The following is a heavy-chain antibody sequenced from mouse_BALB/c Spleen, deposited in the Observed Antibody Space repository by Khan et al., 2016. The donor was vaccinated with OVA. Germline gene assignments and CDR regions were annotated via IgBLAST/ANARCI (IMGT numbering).Heavy chain of an antibody. J-gene: IGHJ3*01. V-gene: IGHV1-26*01. CDR2: INPNTDNT. CDR3: ARGYDFFAY. CDR1: GYSFTAYY. Sequence: EVELVESGPDLVKTGASVKISCKASGYSFTAYYMNWVKLRHGKSLECIGRINPNTDNTNYNQKFKGKAILTVDTSTSKAFMELRSLTSEDSAVYFCARGYDFFAYWGQGTLVTVAA. D-gene: IGHD2-14*01.